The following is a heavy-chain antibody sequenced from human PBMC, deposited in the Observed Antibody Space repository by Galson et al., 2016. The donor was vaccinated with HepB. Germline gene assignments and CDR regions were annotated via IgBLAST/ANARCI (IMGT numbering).Heavy chain of an antibody. CDR3: ARHDYCDSPADY. Sequence: QSGAEVKEPGESLKISCEVSGYSFTIYWIGWVRQMPGKGLEWMGSIYPGDSDTKYGPSFQGLVTISADRSINTAYLQWSSLKASDTAMYYCARHDYCDSPADYWGQGTPVTVSS. D-gene: IGHD4-17*01. CDR2: IYPGDSDT. V-gene: IGHV5-51*01. J-gene: IGHJ4*02. CDR1: GYSFTIYW.